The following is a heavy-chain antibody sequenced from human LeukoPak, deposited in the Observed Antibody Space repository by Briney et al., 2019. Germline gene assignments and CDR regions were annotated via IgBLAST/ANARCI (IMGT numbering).Heavy chain of an antibody. D-gene: IGHD3-22*01. CDR2: IYYSGST. J-gene: IGHJ4*02. Sequence: SETLSLTCTVSGGSISNKYWSWIRQPPGKGLEWIGYIYYSGSTNYNPSLKSRVTILVDTSKNQFSLKLSSVTAADTAVYYCASISSGRDYWGQGTLVTVSS. V-gene: IGHV4-59*01. CDR3: ASISSGRDY. CDR1: GGSISNKY.